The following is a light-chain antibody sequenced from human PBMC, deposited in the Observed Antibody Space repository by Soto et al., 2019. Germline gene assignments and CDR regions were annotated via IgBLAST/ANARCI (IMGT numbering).Light chain of an antibody. CDR1: QSVSSN. J-gene: IGKJ1*01. Sequence: EIVMTQSPATLSVSPGERPSLSCRASQSVSSNLAWYQQKPGQAPRLLIYGASTRATGIPARFSGSGSGTEFTLTISSLQSEDFAVYYCQQYNNWPPGTFGQGTKVDIK. CDR2: GAS. CDR3: QQYNNWPPGT. V-gene: IGKV3-15*01.